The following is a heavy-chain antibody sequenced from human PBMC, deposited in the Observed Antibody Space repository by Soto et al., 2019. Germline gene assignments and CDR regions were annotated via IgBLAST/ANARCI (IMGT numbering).Heavy chain of an antibody. CDR3: ASRLRGFPFGY. CDR1: GGSISSGGYD. CDR2: IYYSGST. V-gene: IGHV4-31*03. Sequence: QVQLQESGPGLVKPSQTLSLTCTVSGGSISSGGYDWSWIRQHPGKGLEWIGYIYYSGSTYYNPSLKRRVTISVDTSKNQFSLKLSSVTAADTAVYSCASRLRGFPFGYWGQGTLVTVSS. J-gene: IGHJ4*02. D-gene: IGHD4-17*01.